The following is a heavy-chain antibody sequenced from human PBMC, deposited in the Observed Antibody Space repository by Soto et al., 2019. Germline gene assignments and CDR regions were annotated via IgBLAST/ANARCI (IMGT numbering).Heavy chain of an antibody. D-gene: IGHD6-13*01. J-gene: IGHJ3*02. V-gene: IGHV2-70*04. CDR1: GFSLSTSGMR. Sequence: GPTLVNPTQTLTLTCTFSGFSLSTSGMRVSWIRQPPGKALEWLARIDWDDDKFYSTSLKTRLTISKDTSKNQVVLTMTNMDPVDTATYYCARPSLAAAGNDAFDIWGQGTMVTVSS. CDR3: ARPSLAAAGNDAFDI. CDR2: IDWDDDK.